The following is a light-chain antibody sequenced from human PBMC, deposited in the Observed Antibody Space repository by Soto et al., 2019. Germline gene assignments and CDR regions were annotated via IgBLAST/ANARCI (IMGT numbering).Light chain of an antibody. CDR3: QQYGSSPTWT. CDR1: QSVSSN. CDR2: GAS. V-gene: IGKV3-20*01. Sequence: EIVWTQSRGTLSLSPGERATLSCRASQSVSSNLAWYQQKPGQAPRLLIYGASTRATGIPARFSGSGSGTDFTLTISRLEPEDSAVYYCQQYGSSPTWTFGQGTKVDNK. J-gene: IGKJ1*01.